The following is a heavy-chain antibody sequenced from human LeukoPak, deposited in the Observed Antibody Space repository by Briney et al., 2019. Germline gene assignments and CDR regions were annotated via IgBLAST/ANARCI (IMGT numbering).Heavy chain of an antibody. CDR3: ARDLYYYDSSGYLIWFDP. CDR1: GGTFSRYA. D-gene: IGHD3-22*01. CDR2: IIPIFGTA. V-gene: IGHV1-69*13. Sequence: ASVKVSCKASGGTFSRYAISWARQAPGQGLEWMGGIIPIFGTANYAQKFQGRVTITADESTSTAYMELSSLRSEDTAVYYCARDLYYYDSSGYLIWFDPWGQGTLVTVSS. J-gene: IGHJ5*02.